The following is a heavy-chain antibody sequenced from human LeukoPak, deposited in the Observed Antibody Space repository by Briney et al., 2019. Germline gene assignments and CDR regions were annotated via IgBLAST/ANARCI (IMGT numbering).Heavy chain of an antibody. CDR1: GFTFSSSS. CDR2: ISWNSGSI. Sequence: GGSLRLSCAASGFTFSSSSMNWVRQAPGKGLEWVSGISWNSGSIGYADSVKGRFTISRDNSKNTLYLQMNSLRAEDTAVYYCAELGITMIGGVWGKGTTVTISS. V-gene: IGHV3-48*01. J-gene: IGHJ6*04. CDR3: AELGITMIGGV. D-gene: IGHD3-10*02.